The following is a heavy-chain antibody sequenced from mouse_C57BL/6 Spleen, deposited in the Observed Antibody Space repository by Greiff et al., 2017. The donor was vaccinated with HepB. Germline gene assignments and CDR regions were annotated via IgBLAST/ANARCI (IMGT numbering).Heavy chain of an antibody. CDR1: GFTFSSYG. J-gene: IGHJ3*01. CDR3: ASSIYYDYDEGFAY. D-gene: IGHD2-4*01. Sequence: EVQLVESGGDLVKPGGSLKLSCAASGFTFSSYGMSWVRQTPDKRLEWVATISSGGSYTYYPDSVKGRFTISRDNAKNTLYLQMSSLKSEDTAMYYCASSIYYDYDEGFAYWGQGTLVTVSA. CDR2: ISSGGSYT. V-gene: IGHV5-6*01.